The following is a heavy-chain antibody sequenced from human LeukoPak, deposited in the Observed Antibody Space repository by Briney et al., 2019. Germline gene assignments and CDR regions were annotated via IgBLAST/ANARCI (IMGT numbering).Heavy chain of an antibody. D-gene: IGHD3-22*01. CDR2: INQGGSEK. CDR3: ARLTNSGYYWLFDY. CDR1: GFTFSTSW. Sequence: GGSLGLSCAASGFTFSTSWMSWVRQAPGRGLEWVANINQGGSEKYYVDSVRGRFTISRDNAENSLFLQMNSLRAEDTAVYYCARLTNSGYYWLFDYWGQGTLVTVSS. J-gene: IGHJ4*02. V-gene: IGHV3-7*04.